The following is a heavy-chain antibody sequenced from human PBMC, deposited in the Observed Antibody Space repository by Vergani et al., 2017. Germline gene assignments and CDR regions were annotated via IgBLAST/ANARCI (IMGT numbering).Heavy chain of an antibody. CDR1: GGSISSYY. CDR2: IYYSVSH. D-gene: IGHD3-10*01. J-gene: IGHJ4*02. V-gene: IGHV4-59*01. CDR3: ARGHSEFYYGWGPIDY. Sequence: QVQLQESGPGLVKPSETLSLTCTVSGGSISSYYWSWIRQPPGKGLEWIGYIYYSVSHNYNPSLKRRVTISVATTKNQFSLKLSSVTAADMAVYYCARGHSEFYYGWGPIDYWGQGTLVTVSS.